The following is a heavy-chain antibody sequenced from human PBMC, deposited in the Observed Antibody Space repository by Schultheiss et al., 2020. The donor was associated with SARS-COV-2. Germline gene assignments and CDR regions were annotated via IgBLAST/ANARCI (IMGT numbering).Heavy chain of an antibody. CDR2: INHSGST. CDR1: GGSFSGYY. D-gene: IGHD6-6*01. J-gene: IGHJ4*02. Sequence: SETLSLTWAVYGGSFSGYYWSWIRQPPGKGLEWIGEINHSGSTNYNPSLKSRVTISVDTSKKQFSLKLSSVTAADTGVDYCARQVYSSSSSGMDVWGQGTLVTVSS. CDR3: ARQVYSSSSSGMDV. V-gene: IGHV4-34*01.